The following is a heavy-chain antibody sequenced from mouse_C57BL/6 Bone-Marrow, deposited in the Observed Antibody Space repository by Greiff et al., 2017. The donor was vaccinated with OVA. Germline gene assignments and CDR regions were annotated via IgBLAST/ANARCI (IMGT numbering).Heavy chain of an antibody. CDR2: INYDGSST. J-gene: IGHJ1*03. Sequence: EVMLVESEGGLVQPGSSMKLSCTASGFTFSDYYMAWVRQVPEKGLEWVANINYDGSSTYYLDSLKSRFIISRDNAKNILYLQMSSLKSEDTATYYCARAWDGASYWYFDVWGTGTTVTVSS. D-gene: IGHD4-1*01. CDR3: ARAWDGASYWYFDV. V-gene: IGHV5-16*01. CDR1: GFTFSDYY.